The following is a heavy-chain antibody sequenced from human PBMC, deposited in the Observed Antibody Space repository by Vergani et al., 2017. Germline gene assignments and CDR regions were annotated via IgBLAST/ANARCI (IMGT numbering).Heavy chain of an antibody. J-gene: IGHJ4*02. CDR1: GYTFSSYY. CDR2: INPRGGST. V-gene: IGHV1-46*03. D-gene: IGHD5-18*01. CDR3: ARAHSYGFDY. Sequence: QVQLVQSGAEVKKPGASVKVSCKASGYTFSSYYMHSVRQAPGQGLEWMGIINPRGGSTNSAQKFQGRVTMTRDTSTSTVYMELSSLRSEDTAVYFCARAHSYGFDYWGQGTLVTVSS.